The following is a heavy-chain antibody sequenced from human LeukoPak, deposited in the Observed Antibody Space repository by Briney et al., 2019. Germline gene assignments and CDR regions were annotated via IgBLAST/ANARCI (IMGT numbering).Heavy chain of an antibody. Sequence: GGSLRLSCAASGFTVNNNYVSWVRQAPGKGLEWASVIYGGGSTYYADSVKGRFTISRDNSKNTVYLQMNSLRAEDAAVYYCARVQRSSNWFDPWGQGTLVTVSS. D-gene: IGHD5-24*01. CDR1: GFTVNNNY. J-gene: IGHJ5*02. CDR3: ARVQRSSNWFDP. V-gene: IGHV3-53*01. CDR2: IYGGGST.